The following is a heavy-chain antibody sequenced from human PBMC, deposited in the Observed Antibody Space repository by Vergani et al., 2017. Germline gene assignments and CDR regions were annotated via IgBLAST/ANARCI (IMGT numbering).Heavy chain of an antibody. CDR3: AKEGGGYCSGGTCYPEY. CDR2: IRSDESRR. J-gene: IGHJ4*02. V-gene: IGHV3-30*02. Sequence: QVQLVESGGGVVQPGGSLRLSCAASGFTFNSYGMHWVHQAPGKGLEWVASIRSDESRRYYGDSMEGPFTISRDNSKNTLYLQMKSLRPEDTAVYYCAKEGGGYCSGGTCYPEYWGQGTLVIVSS. D-gene: IGHD2-15*01. CDR1: GFTFNSYG.